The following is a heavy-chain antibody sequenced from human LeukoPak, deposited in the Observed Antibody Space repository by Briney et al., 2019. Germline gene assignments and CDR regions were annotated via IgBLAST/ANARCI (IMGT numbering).Heavy chain of an antibody. CDR3: TRDLMDYDVSTGLHHYYMDV. CDR2: IWYDGSNK. V-gene: IGHV3-33*01. Sequence: PGGSLRLSCAVSGFTFSSYGMHWVRQAPGKGLEWVAVIWYDGSNKYYADSVKGRFTISRDNSKNTLYLQMNSLRAEDTAVYYCTRDLMDYDVSTGLHHYYMDVWGQGTTVTVSS. J-gene: IGHJ6*02. CDR1: GFTFSSYG. D-gene: IGHD3-9*01.